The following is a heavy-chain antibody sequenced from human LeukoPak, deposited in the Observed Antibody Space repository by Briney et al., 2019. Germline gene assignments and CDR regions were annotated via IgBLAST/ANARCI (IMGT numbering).Heavy chain of an antibody. D-gene: IGHD2-2*01. V-gene: IGHV3-20*04. Sequence: GGSLRLSCAASGFTFDDYGMSWVRQAPGKGLEWVSGINWNGGSTGYADSVKGRFTISRDNAKNSLYLQMNSLRAEDTALYYYARGPIRYCSSTSCSPNYYYYYMDVWGKGTTVTVSS. CDR1: GFTFDDYG. CDR3: ARGPIRYCSSTSCSPNYYYYYMDV. J-gene: IGHJ6*03. CDR2: INWNGGST.